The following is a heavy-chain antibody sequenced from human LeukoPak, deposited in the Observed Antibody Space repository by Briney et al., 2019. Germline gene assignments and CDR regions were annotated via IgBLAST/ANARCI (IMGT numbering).Heavy chain of an antibody. J-gene: IGHJ4*02. Sequence: GGSLRLSCAASGFTFSSFWMGWVRQAPGKGLEWVASINYDASEEYHVDSVKGRFTVSRDNAKNSLYLQMTSLRAEDTAVYFCARITTNGYFEYWGQGTLVTVSS. V-gene: IGHV3-7*01. CDR2: INYDASEE. D-gene: IGHD1-1*01. CDR1: GFTFSSFW. CDR3: ARITTNGYFEY.